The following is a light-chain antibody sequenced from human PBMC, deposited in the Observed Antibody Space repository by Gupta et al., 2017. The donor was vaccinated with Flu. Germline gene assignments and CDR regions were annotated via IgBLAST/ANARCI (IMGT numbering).Light chain of an antibody. J-gene: IGLJ2*01. CDR3: QSVDSSGTFI. CDR1: ALPNQY. V-gene: IGLV3-25*02. Sequence: SYALTQPPSVSVSPGQTARITCSGDALPNQYVYWYQQKAGQAPVLVIYKDSERPSGIPERFSGSSSGTTVALTISGVQAEEEADYYCQSVDSSGTFIFGGGTKLTVL. CDR2: KDS.